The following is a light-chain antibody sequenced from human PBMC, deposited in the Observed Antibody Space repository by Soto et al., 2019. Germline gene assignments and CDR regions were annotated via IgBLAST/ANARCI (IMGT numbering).Light chain of an antibody. V-gene: IGKV1-39*01. CDR1: QNIRTY. Sequence: DIQVTQSPSSLSASVGDRVTITCRASQNIRTYLTWYQQRPGKPPKLLIHTASTLQSGVPSRFSSSGSGTDFTLTISSLQPEDFATYYCQQTYSTLNSFGQGTKLEIK. CDR2: TAS. J-gene: IGKJ2*03. CDR3: QQTYSTLNS.